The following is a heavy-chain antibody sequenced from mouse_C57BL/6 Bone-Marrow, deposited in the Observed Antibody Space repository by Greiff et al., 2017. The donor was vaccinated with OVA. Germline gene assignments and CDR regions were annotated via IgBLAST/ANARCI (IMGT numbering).Heavy chain of an antibody. CDR1: GFNIKDDY. CDR2: IDPENGDT. D-gene: IGHD1-1*01. V-gene: IGHV14-4*01. J-gene: IGHJ3*01. CDR3: TTPYYYGSAWFAY. Sequence: DVQLQESGAELVRPGASVKLSCTASGFNIKDDYMHWVKQRPEQGLEWIGWIDPENGDTEYASKFQGKATITADTSSNTAYLQLSSLTSEDTAVYYCTTPYYYGSAWFAYWGQGTLVTVSA.